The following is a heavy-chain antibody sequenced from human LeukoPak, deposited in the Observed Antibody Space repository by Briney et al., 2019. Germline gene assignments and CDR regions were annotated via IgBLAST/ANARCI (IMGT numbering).Heavy chain of an antibody. J-gene: IGHJ4*02. Sequence: GGSLRLSCAASGFTFSSYSMNWVRQAPGKGLEWVSYISSSSSTKYYADSVKGRFTISRDNAKNSLYLQMNSLRDEDTAVYYCARVRSIAARVSKGGYYFDYWGQGTLVTVSS. D-gene: IGHD6-6*01. CDR3: ARVRSIAARVSKGGYYFDY. CDR1: GFTFSSYS. V-gene: IGHV3-48*02. CDR2: ISSSSSTK.